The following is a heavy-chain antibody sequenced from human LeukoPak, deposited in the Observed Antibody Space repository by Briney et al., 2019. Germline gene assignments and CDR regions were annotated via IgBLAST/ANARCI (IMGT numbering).Heavy chain of an antibody. CDR1: GGSISSGGYY. D-gene: IGHD3-3*01. Sequence: PSETLSLTCTVSGGSISSGGYYWSWIRQPPGKGLEWIGEINHSGSTNYNPSLKSRVTISVDTSKNQFSLKLSSVTAADTAVYYCAREKAYYDFWSGFEWGQGTLVTVSS. CDR2: INHSGST. CDR3: AREKAYYDFWSGFE. V-gene: IGHV4-39*07. J-gene: IGHJ4*02.